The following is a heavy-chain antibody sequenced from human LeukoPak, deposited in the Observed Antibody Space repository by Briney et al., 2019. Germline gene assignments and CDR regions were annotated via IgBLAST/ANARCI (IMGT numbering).Heavy chain of an antibody. J-gene: IGHJ4*02. CDR3: ARGQTTVTN. CDR1: XXTLSSYW. D-gene: IGHD4-17*01. V-gene: IGHV3-7*03. Sequence: ASXXTLSSYWMSWVRQXPGKGLEGVANIKQDGREKYYVDSVKGRFPISRDNAKNSLYLQMNSLRAEDTAVYYCARGQTTVTNWGQGTLVTVSS. CDR2: IKQDGREK.